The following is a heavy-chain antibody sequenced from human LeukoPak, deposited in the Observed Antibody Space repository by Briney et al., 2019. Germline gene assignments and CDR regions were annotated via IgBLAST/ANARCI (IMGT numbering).Heavy chain of an antibody. V-gene: IGHV3-64*01. CDR1: GFTFSSYA. Sequence: PGGSLRLSCAASGFTFSSYAMHWVRQAPGKGLEYVSAISSNGGSTYYANSVKGRFTISRDNSKNTLYLQMNSLRAEDTAVYYCARDQTVTTWDYWGQGTLVTVSS. J-gene: IGHJ4*02. CDR3: ARDQTVTTWDY. CDR2: ISSNGGST. D-gene: IGHD4-17*01.